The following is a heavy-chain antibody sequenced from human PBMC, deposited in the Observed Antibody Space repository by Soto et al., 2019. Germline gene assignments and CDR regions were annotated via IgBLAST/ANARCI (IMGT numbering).Heavy chain of an antibody. D-gene: IGHD3-10*01. Sequence: QAGGSLRLSCAASGFTFSSYAMHWVRQAPGKGLEWVAVISYDGSNKYYADSVKGRFTISRDNSKNTLYLQMNSLRAEDTAVYYCARDHRPFVGDYYYYYGMDVWGQGTTVTVSS. CDR1: GFTFSSYA. J-gene: IGHJ6*02. V-gene: IGHV3-30-3*01. CDR3: ARDHRPFVGDYYYYYGMDV. CDR2: ISYDGSNK.